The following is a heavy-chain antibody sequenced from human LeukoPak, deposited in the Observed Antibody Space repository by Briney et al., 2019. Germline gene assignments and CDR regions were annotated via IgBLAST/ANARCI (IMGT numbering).Heavy chain of an antibody. CDR3: ATGYGSTAPWFDP. J-gene: IGHJ5*02. CDR1: GYTLTELS. Sequence: ASVKVSCKVSGYTLTELSMRWVRQAPGKGLEWMGGFDPEDGETIYAQKFQGRVTMTEDTSTDTAYMELSSLRSEDTAVYYCATGYGSTAPWFDPWGQGTLVTVSS. CDR2: FDPEDGET. D-gene: IGHD3-10*01. V-gene: IGHV1-24*01.